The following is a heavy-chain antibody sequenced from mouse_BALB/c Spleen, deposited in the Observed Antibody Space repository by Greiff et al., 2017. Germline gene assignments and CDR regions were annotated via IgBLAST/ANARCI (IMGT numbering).Heavy chain of an antibody. V-gene: IGHV1-19*01. CDR2: VNPYNGGT. Sequence: VQLQQSGPELVKPGASVKMSCKASGYTFTDYYMDWVKQSHGESFEWIGRVNPYNGGTSYNQKFKGKATLTVDKSSSTAYMELNSLTSEDSAVFYCARLAYWGQGTLVTVSA. J-gene: IGHJ3*01. CDR3: ARLAY. CDR1: GYTFTDYY.